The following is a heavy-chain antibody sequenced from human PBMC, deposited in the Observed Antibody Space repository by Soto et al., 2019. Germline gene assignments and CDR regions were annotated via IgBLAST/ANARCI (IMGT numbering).Heavy chain of an antibody. Sequence: SETLSLTCAVYGGSFSGYYWSWIRQPPGKGLEWIGEINHSGSTNYNPSLKSRVTISVDTSKNQFSLKLSSVTAADTAVYYCARVGSSWKNGGMDVWGQGTTVTVSS. D-gene: IGHD6-13*01. CDR3: ARVGSSWKNGGMDV. V-gene: IGHV4-34*01. CDR2: INHSGST. CDR1: GGSFSGYY. J-gene: IGHJ6*02.